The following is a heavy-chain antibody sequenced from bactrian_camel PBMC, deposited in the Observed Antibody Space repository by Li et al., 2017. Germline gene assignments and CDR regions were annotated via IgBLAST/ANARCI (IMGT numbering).Heavy chain of an antibody. V-gene: IGHV3S40*01. Sequence: VQLGESGGDLVQPGGSLRLSCSASGFTFSSYYITWVRQAPGKGLEWASTILSGSRSTYYADSVKGRFTISRDNEKNTVYLQMNRLKSEDTALYYCAASRGVASFSAMTYAYWGQGTQVTVS. CDR2: ILSGSRST. CDR3: AASRGVASFSAMTYAY. J-gene: IGHJ4*01. CDR1: GFTFSSYY. D-gene: IGHD1*01.